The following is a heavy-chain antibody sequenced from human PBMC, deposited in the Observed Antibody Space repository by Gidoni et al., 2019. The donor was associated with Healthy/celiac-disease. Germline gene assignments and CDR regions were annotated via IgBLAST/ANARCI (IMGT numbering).Heavy chain of an antibody. CDR1: GFTFDDYA. V-gene: IGHV3-9*01. Sequence: EVQLVESGGGLVPPGRSLSLSCAASGFTFDDYALHWVRPAPGKGLEWVSGISWNSGSIGYADSVKGRFTISRDNAKNHLYLQMNSLRAEDTAFYYWAKDGYSYGYEGGAAAGTHFDYWGQGTLVTVSS. J-gene: IGHJ4*02. CDR2: ISWNSGSI. CDR3: AKDGYSYGYEGGAAAGTHFDY. D-gene: IGHD5-18*01.